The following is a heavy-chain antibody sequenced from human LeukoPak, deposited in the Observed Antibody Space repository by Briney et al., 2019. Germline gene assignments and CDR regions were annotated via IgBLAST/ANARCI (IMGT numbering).Heavy chain of an antibody. D-gene: IGHD4-17*01. J-gene: IGHJ6*02. Sequence: GGSLRLSCAASGFTFSSYAMSWVRQAPGKGLEWVSAISGSGGSTYYADSVKGRFTISRDNSKNTLYLQMNSLRAEDTAVYYCAKELAVTTSLSYYGMDVWGQGTTVTVSS. CDR3: AKELAVTTSLSYYGMDV. CDR2: ISGSGGST. V-gene: IGHV3-23*01. CDR1: GFTFSSYA.